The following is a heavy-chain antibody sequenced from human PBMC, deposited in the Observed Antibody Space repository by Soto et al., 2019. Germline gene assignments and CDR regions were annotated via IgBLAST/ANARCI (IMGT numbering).Heavy chain of an antibody. CDR3: ARGLVVSYYYYGMDV. CDR1: GFTVSSNY. D-gene: IGHD2-21*01. V-gene: IGHV3-53*01. CDR2: RYDGGNK. Sequence: GGSLRLSCAASGFTVSSNYMSWARQAPGKGVEWVAVRYDGGNKYYADSVKGRFTISRDNSKNTLYLQMNSLRAEDTAVYYCARGLVVSYYYYGMDVWGQGTTVTVSS. J-gene: IGHJ6*02.